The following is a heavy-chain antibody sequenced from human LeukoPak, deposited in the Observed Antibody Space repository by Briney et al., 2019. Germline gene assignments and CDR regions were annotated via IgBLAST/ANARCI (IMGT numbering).Heavy chain of an antibody. CDR3: SRSAYYDGSGNYYDY. V-gene: IGHV3-23*01. CDR1: GFTFSSHA. Sequence: GGSLRLSCGASGFTFSSHAMTWVRQAPGKGLEWVSAISISGDTTYYADAVKGRFTISRDNSKNTVYLQMNGLRAEDTAVYYCSRSAYYDGSGNYYDYWGQGTLVTVSS. J-gene: IGHJ4*02. CDR2: ISISGDTT. D-gene: IGHD3-22*01.